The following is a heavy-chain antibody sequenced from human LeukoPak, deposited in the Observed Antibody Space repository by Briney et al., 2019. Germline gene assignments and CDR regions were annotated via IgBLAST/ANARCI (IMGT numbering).Heavy chain of an antibody. J-gene: IGHJ6*02. CDR1: GGSVSSYY. V-gene: IGHV4-59*02. CDR2: MHYSGNT. D-gene: IGHD3-10*01. CDR3: ARDRPSGSGSSFSLGMDV. Sequence: SETLSLTCTVSGGSVSSYYWSWIRQSPGKGLEWVGYMHYSGNTKYNPSLKSRVTMSLDTSKSQFSLKLNSVTAADTAVYYCARDRPSGSGSSFSLGMDVWGQGTTVTVSS.